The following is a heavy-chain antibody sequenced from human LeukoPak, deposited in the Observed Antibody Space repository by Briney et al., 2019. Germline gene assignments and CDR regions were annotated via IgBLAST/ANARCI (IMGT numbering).Heavy chain of an antibody. CDR1: GGSFSGYY. CDR3: ARGGTRDDYVWGRYRWKYYFDY. Sequence: ASETLSLTCAVHGGSFSGYYWSWIRQPPGKGLEWIGELNPSGSTKYNPSLKSRATISVDTSKNQFSLKLSSVNAADTAVYYCARGGTRDDYVWGRYRWKYYFDYWGQGTLVTVSS. J-gene: IGHJ4*02. V-gene: IGHV4-34*01. D-gene: IGHD3-16*02. CDR2: LNPSGST.